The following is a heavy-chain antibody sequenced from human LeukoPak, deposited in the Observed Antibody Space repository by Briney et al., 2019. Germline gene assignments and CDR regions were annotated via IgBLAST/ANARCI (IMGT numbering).Heavy chain of an antibody. Sequence: ASVKVSCTPSGYTFTVYYMHWVRQAPGQGLEWMGWINPNSGGTNYAQKFQGRVTMTSDTSISTAYMELSSLRSDDTAMYYCARAPMIVVVFPPRLDFWGQGTLVTVSS. V-gene: IGHV1-2*02. CDR2: INPNSGGT. CDR1: GYTFTVYY. D-gene: IGHD3-22*01. CDR3: ARAPMIVVVFPPRLDF. J-gene: IGHJ4*02.